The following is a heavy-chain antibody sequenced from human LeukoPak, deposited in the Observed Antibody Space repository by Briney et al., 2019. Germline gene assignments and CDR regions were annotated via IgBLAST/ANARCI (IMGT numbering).Heavy chain of an antibody. V-gene: IGHV3-23*01. CDR1: GFTFSSYA. CDR2: ISGSGGST. CDR3: ANQIPYYYDSSGYY. D-gene: IGHD3-22*01. J-gene: IGHJ4*02. Sequence: PGGSLRLSCAASGFTFSSYAMSWVRQAPGKGLEWVSAISGSGGSTYYADSVKGRFTISRDNSKNTLYLQMNSLRAEDTAVYYCANQIPYYYDSSGYYWGQGTLVTVSS.